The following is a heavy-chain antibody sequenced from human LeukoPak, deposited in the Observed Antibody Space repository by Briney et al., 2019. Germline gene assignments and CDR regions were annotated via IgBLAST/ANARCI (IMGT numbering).Heavy chain of an antibody. D-gene: IGHD1-1*01. Sequence: GESLKISCKGSGYSFTSYWIGWVRQMPGKGLEWMGIIYPGDSDTRYSPSFQGQVTISADKSITTAYLQWSSLKASDTATYYCVRQPRVHTPDSWGQGTLVTVSS. V-gene: IGHV5-51*01. CDR1: GYSFTSYW. J-gene: IGHJ4*02. CDR2: IYPGDSDT. CDR3: VRQPRVHTPDS.